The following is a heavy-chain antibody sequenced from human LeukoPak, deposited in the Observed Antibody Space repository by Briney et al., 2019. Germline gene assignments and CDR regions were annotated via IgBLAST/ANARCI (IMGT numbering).Heavy chain of an antibody. CDR2: MNPNSGDP. D-gene: IGHD3-10*01. CDR3: AGGPSYYGSGVFDP. J-gene: IGHJ5*02. CDR1: GYTFTSYD. V-gene: IGHV1-8*01. Sequence: GSLRVSCEASGYTFTSYDINSVRQATGQGLEWRGWMNPNSGDPGYAQKFQGRVTLTRNTTISTAYMELSNLRSEDTAVYYCAGGPSYYGSGVFDPWGQGTLVTVSS.